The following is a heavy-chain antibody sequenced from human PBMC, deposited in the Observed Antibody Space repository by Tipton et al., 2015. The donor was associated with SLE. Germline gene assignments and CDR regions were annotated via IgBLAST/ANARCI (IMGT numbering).Heavy chain of an antibody. D-gene: IGHD3/OR15-3a*01. J-gene: IGHJ6*03. CDR3: AREGRGTGCCYCMDV. V-gene: IGHV4-59*01. Sequence: LRLSCTVSHTSFSTYSWAWIRQSPERGLEWIGYMSHSGSANYNPSLKSRVTISVDTSKNQFSLKLSSVTAADTAVYYCAREGRGTGCCYCMDVWGKGTMVTVSS. CDR1: HTSFSTYS. CDR2: MSHSGSA.